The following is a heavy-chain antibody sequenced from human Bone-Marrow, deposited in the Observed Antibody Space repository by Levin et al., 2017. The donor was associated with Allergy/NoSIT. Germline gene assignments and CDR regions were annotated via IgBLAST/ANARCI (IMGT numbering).Heavy chain of an antibody. D-gene: IGHD2-2*01. CDR3: TWPYCSSTSCYVY. J-gene: IGHJ4*02. Sequence: PGGSLRLSCAASGFTFNNAWMDWVRQAPGKGLEWVGRIKSKTDGGTTDYAAPVEGRFTISRDDSQNTLYVQMNSLKSEDTAVYYCTWPYCSSTSCYVYWGQGTLVTVSS. CDR1: GFTFNNAW. V-gene: IGHV3-15*01. CDR2: IKSKTDGGTT.